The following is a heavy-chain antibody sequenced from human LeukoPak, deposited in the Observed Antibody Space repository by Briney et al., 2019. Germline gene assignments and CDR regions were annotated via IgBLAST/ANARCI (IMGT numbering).Heavy chain of an antibody. CDR2: IKYDAIEK. D-gene: IGHD2-15*01. Sequence: GGSLRLSCAASGFSFSSYWMSWVRRAPGKGLEWVASIKYDAIEKHYVDSVKGRFTISRDNAKNSLSLQMDSLRAEDTAVYYCASWKVVISSGGSDIWGQGTMVTVSS. CDR3: ASWKVVISSGGSDI. J-gene: IGHJ3*02. CDR1: GFSFSSYW. V-gene: IGHV3-7*01.